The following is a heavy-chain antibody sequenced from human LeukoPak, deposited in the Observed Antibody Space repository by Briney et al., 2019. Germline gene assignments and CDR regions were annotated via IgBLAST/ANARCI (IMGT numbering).Heavy chain of an antibody. V-gene: IGHV3-74*01. CDR1: GFTFRNYW. J-gene: IGHJ3*01. CDR2: IKTDGSTT. CDR3: TRADDGSGYNAFDL. Sequence: PGGSLRLSCAASGFTFRNYWLHWVRQVPGEGLVWASRIKTDGSTTNYADFVKGRFTISRDNAKNTLYLQMNSLRVEDTAVYYCTRADDGSGYNAFDLCGQGTMLTVSS. D-gene: IGHD3-22*01.